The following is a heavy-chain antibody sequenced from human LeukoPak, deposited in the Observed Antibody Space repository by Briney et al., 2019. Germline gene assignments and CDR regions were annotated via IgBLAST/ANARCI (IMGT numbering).Heavy chain of an antibody. CDR3: ARFYTLDTATGFDP. D-gene: IGHD5-18*01. V-gene: IGHV3-30-3*01. CDR1: GFTFSSYA. Sequence: PGRSLRLSCAASGFTFSSYAMHWVRQAPGKGLEWVAVISYDGSNKYYADSVKGRFTISRDNAKNSLYLQMNSLRAEDTAVYYCARFYTLDTATGFDPWGQGTLVTVSS. J-gene: IGHJ5*02. CDR2: ISYDGSNK.